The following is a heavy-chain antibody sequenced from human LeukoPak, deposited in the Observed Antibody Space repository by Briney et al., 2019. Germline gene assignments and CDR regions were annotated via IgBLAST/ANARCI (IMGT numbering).Heavy chain of an antibody. J-gene: IGHJ4*02. CDR2: IYHSGST. D-gene: IGHD3-10*01. Sequence: PSETLSLTCTVSGYSISSGYYWGWIRQPPGKGLEWIGSIYHSGSTYCNPSLKSRVTISVDTSKNQFSLKLSSVTAADTAVYYCARVLGYYYGSGSYSPFDYWGQGTLVTVSS. V-gene: IGHV4-38-2*02. CDR1: GYSISSGYY. CDR3: ARVLGYYYGSGSYSPFDY.